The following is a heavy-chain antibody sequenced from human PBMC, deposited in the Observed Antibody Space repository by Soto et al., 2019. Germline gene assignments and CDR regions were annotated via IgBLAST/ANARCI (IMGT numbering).Heavy chain of an antibody. CDR2: ISYDGSNK. D-gene: IGHD3-3*01. CDR3: ARGEMRITIFGVVIVPYYGMDV. V-gene: IGHV3-30-3*01. Sequence: PGGSLRLSCAASGFTFGSYAMHWVRQAPGKGLEWVAVISYDGSNKYYADSVKGRFTISRDNSKNTLYLQMNSLRAEDTAVYYCARGEMRITIFGVVIVPYYGMDVWGQGTTVTVSS. CDR1: GFTFGSYA. J-gene: IGHJ6*02.